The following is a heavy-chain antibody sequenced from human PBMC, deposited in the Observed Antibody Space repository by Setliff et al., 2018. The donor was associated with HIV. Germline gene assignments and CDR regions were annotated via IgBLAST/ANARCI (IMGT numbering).Heavy chain of an antibody. J-gene: IGHJ4*02. CDR3: ARGRLSWSPDF. V-gene: IGHV1-8*02. Sequence: GASVKVSCKASGYTFTNYDINWVRQSPGQGLEWLGWMNPNSGRAGSAQMFQGRLTMTRDTSTRTAYMELSSLTSDDTAIYYCARGRLSWSPDFWGQGTLVTVSS. CDR2: MNPNSGRA. CDR1: GYTFTNYD.